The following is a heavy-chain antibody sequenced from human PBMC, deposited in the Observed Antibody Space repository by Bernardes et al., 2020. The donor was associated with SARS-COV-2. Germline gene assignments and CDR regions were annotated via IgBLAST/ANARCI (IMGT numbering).Heavy chain of an antibody. CDR2: IYYSGST. J-gene: IGHJ4*02. Sequence: SETLSLTCTVSGGSISSYYWSWIRQPPGKGLEWIGYIYYSGSTNYNPSLKSRVTISVDTSKNQFSLKLSSVTAADTAVYYCARDGAHDYSNYGFLYWGQGTLVTVSS. V-gene: IGHV4-59*01. D-gene: IGHD4-4*01. CDR1: GGSISSYY. CDR3: ARDGAHDYSNYGFLY.